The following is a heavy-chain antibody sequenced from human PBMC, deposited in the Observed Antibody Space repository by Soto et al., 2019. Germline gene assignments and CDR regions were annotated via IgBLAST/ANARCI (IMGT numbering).Heavy chain of an antibody. V-gene: IGHV3-74*01. CDR2: INSDGSST. CDR1: GFPFSSYW. Sequence: GGSLRLSCAASGFPFSSYWMHWVRQAPGKGLVWASRINSDGSSTSHADSVKGRFTISRDNAKNTLYLQMNSLRAEDTAVYYCARDRGSGVYYYYYYMDVWGKGTTVTVSS. CDR3: ARDRGSGVYYYYYYMDV. D-gene: IGHD3-10*01. J-gene: IGHJ6*03.